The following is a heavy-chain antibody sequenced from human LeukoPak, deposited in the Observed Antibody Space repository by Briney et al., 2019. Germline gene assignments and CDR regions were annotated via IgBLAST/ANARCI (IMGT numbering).Heavy chain of an antibody. CDR2: IYYSGST. Sequence: SETLSLTCTVSGGSISSYYWSWIRQPPGKGLEWNGYIYYSGSTNYNPSLKSRVTISVDTSKNQFSLKLSSVTAADTAVYYCARAGEMATITFDYWGQGTLVTVSS. V-gene: IGHV4-59*01. J-gene: IGHJ4*02. CDR1: GGSISSYY. D-gene: IGHD5-24*01. CDR3: ARAGEMATITFDY.